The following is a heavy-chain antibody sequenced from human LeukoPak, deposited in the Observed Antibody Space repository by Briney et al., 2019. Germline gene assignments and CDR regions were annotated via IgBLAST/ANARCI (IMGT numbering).Heavy chain of an antibody. V-gene: IGHV3-48*04. CDR1: GFSFSSYT. J-gene: IGHJ4*02. D-gene: IGHD4-17*01. Sequence: GGSLRLSCAASGFSFSSYTMNWVRQAPGKGLEWLSYISGSGSTIYYADSVKGRFTIFRDNAKNSLYLQMNSLRAEDTAVYYCARVTYGDYGPFDYWGQGTLVTVSS. CDR2: ISGSGSTI. CDR3: ARVTYGDYGPFDY.